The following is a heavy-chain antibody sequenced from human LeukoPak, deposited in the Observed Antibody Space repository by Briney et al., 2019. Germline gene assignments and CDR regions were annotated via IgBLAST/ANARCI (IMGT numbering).Heavy chain of an antibody. CDR3: ARGEFIAAAGPH. CDR1: GYTFTSYD. CDR2: MNPNSGNT. D-gene: IGHD6-13*01. J-gene: IGHJ4*02. Sequence: ASVKVSCKASGYTFTSYDINWVRQAPGQGLEWMGWMNPNSGNTGYAQKFQGRVTMTRNTSISTAYMELSSLRSEDTAVYYCARGEFIAAAGPHWGQGTLVTVSS. V-gene: IGHV1-8*01.